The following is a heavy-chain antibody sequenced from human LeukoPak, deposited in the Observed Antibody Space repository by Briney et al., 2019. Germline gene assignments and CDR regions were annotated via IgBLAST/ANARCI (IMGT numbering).Heavy chain of an antibody. CDR3: ARVGHCSSTSCYTPLGAFDI. CDR1: GYTFTGYY. D-gene: IGHD2-2*02. Sequence: ASVTVSCKASGYTFTGYYMHWVRQAPAQGREWMGWISAYNGNTNYAQTLQGRVTMTTDTSTSTAYMELRSLRSDNTAVYYCARVGHCSSTSCYTPLGAFDIWGQGTMVTVSS. CDR2: ISAYNGNT. V-gene: IGHV1-18*04. J-gene: IGHJ3*02.